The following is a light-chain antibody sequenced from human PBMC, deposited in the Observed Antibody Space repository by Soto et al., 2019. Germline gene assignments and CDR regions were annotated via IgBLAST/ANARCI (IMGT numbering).Light chain of an antibody. CDR3: ASWDDSLTGVL. CDR1: SSNIGINY. CDR2: RDN. V-gene: IGLV1-47*01. J-gene: IGLJ2*01. Sequence: QSVLTQPPSASGTPGQRVTISCSGSSSNIGINYVYWYQQLPGTAPNILIYRDNQRPSGVPDRISGSKSGTAASLAISSRRSADEAHYFCASWDDSLTGVLFGGGTKLTVL.